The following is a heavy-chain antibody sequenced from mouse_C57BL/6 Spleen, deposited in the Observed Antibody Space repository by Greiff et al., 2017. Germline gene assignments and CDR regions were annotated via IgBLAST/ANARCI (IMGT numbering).Heavy chain of an antibody. CDR2: ISYDGSN. V-gene: IGHV3-6*01. CDR1: GYSITSGYY. J-gene: IGHJ4*01. Sequence: EVKLMESGPGLVKPSQSLSLTCSVTGYSITSGYYWNWIRQFPGNKLEWMGYISYDGSNNYNPSLKNRISITRDTSKNQFFLKLNSVTTEDTATYYCAREDEDYYAMDYWGQGTSVTVSS. CDR3: AREDEDYYAMDY.